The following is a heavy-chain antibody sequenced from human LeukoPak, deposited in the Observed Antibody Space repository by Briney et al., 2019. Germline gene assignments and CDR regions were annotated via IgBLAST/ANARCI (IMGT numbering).Heavy chain of an antibody. D-gene: IGHD3-22*01. V-gene: IGHV3-30*03. J-gene: IGHJ4*02. CDR1: GFTFSSYG. CDR3: ARDRTPRLTYYYDSSAPTAFDY. CDR2: ISYDGSNK. Sequence: GSLRLSCAASGFTFSSYGMHWVRQAPGKGLEWVAVISYDGSNKYYADSVKGRFTISRDNSKNTLYLQMNSLRAEDTAVYYCARDRTPRLTYYYDSSAPTAFDYWGQGTLVTVSS.